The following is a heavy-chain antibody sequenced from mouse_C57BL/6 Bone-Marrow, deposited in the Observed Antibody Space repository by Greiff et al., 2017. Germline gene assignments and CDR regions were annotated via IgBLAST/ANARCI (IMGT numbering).Heavy chain of an antibody. CDR1: GFTFSDYY. D-gene: IGHD2-3*01. CDR3: ARHRWLLRPSYWYFDV. V-gene: IGHV5-12*01. Sequence: EVKLVESGGGLVQPGGSLKLSCAASGFTFSDYYMYWVRQTPEKRLEWVAYISNGGGRTYYPDTVKGRFTISRDNAKNTLYLQMSRLKSEDTAMYYCARHRWLLRPSYWYFDVWGTGTTVTVSS. J-gene: IGHJ1*03. CDR2: ISNGGGRT.